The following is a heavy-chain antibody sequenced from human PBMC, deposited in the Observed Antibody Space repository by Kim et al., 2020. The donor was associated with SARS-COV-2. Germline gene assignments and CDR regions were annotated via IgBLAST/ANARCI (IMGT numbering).Heavy chain of an antibody. CDR3: AKDRVGGNRGSYYYGVFEY. V-gene: IGHV3-30*18. CDR1: GFTFNNYG. CDR2: ISDDGTNI. D-gene: IGHD3-10*01. J-gene: IGHJ4*01. Sequence: GGSLRLSCAASGFTFNNYGMNWVRQAPGKGLEWVAFISDDGTNIYYADSVKGRFTISRDNSKNTLYLQMDSLRTEDTALHYCAKDRVGGNRGSYYYGVFEYGGQGCLVTVYS.